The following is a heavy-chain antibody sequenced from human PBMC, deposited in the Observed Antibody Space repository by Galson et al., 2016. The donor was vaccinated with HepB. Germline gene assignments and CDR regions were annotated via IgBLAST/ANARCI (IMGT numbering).Heavy chain of an antibody. V-gene: IGHV4-59*01. J-gene: IGHJ4*02. CDR3: AMTFKGAY. D-gene: IGHD3-16*01. CDR2: IHYSGNT. Sequence: ETLSLTCAVYGGSISGYYYNWIRQPPGKGLEWIGYIHYSGNTSYNPSLKSRVTISRDTSKKQFSLKLTSVTAADTAVYYCAMTFKGAYWGQGTLVTVSS. CDR1: GGSISGYY.